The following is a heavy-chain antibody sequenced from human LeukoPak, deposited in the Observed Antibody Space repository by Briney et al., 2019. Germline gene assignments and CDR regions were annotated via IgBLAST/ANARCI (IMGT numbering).Heavy chain of an antibody. Sequence: GGSLRLSCAVSGFTFSRYAMSWVRQAPGKGLGWVSAISGSGGSTYYVDSVKGRFTICRENSKNTLYLQMNSLRAEDTAVYYCAKGVPYQLATFIDYWGQGTLVTVSS. V-gene: IGHV3-23*01. CDR3: AKGVPYQLATFIDY. D-gene: IGHD2-2*01. CDR2: ISGSGGST. CDR1: GFTFSRYA. J-gene: IGHJ4*02.